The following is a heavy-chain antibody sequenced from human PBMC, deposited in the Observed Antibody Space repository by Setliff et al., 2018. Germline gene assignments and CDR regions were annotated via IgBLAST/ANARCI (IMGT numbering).Heavy chain of an antibody. CDR1: GFTFGDYA. CDR2: IRSKAYGGTT. J-gene: IGHJ4*02. V-gene: IGHV3-49*04. CDR3: ARRYNFWSGYFDY. Sequence: PGGSLRLSCTASGFTFGDYAMSWVRQAPGKGLEWVGFIRSKAYGGTTEYAASVKGRFTISRDDSKSIAYLQMNSLKTEDTAVYYCARRYNFWSGYFDYWGQGTLVTVSS. D-gene: IGHD3-3*01.